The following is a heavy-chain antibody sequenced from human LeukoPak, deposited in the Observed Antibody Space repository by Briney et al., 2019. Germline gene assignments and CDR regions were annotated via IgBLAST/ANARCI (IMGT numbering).Heavy chain of an antibody. V-gene: IGHV1-69*13. CDR3: ATGPRTPDY. J-gene: IGHJ4*02. D-gene: IGHD1-14*01. CDR2: INPIFGTA. CDR1: GYTFTGYY. Sequence: SVKVSCKASGYTFTGYYMHWVRQAPGQGLEWMGRINPIFGTANYAQKFQGRVTITADESTSTAYMELSSLRSEDTAVYYCATGPRTPDYWGQGTLVTVSS.